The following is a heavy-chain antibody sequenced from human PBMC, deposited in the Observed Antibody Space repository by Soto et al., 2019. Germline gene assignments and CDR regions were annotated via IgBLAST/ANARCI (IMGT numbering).Heavy chain of an antibody. CDR1: GYTFTSYA. D-gene: IGHD3-10*01. V-gene: IGHV1-3*01. J-gene: IGHJ4*02. Sequence: ASVKVSCKASGYTFTSYAMHWVRQAPGQRLEWMGWINAGNGNTKYSQKFQGRVTITRDTSASTAYMELSSLRSEDTAVYYCARDKGSYYYGSGSSKPGIIFDYWGQGTLVTVSS. CDR2: INAGNGNT. CDR3: ARDKGSYYYGSGSSKPGIIFDY.